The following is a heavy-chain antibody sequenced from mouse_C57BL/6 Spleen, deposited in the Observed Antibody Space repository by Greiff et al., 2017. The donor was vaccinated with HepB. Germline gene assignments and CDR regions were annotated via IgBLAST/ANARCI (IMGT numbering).Heavy chain of an antibody. Sequence: QVQLQQSGPELVKPGASVKISCKASGYAFSSSWMNWVKQRPGKGLEWIGRIYPGDGDTNYNGKCKGKATLTADKSSSTAYMQLSSLTSEDSAVYFCAPSDSSGTWFAYWGQGTLVTVSA. V-gene: IGHV1-82*01. CDR3: APSDSSGTWFAY. D-gene: IGHD3-2*02. CDR2: IYPGDGDT. CDR1: GYAFSSSW. J-gene: IGHJ3*01.